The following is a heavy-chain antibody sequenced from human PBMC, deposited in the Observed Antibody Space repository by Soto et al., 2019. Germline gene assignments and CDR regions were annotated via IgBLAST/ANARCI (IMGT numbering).Heavy chain of an antibody. CDR2: ISGSGGTT. J-gene: IGHJ3*02. CDR3: AKDLGYTSSWYYALNI. V-gene: IGHV3-23*01. CDR1: GFSFSSYA. Sequence: GGSLRLSCVGSGFSFSSYAMNWVRQAPGQGLEWVSGISGSGGTTFYADSVKGRFTISRDNSKNTLYLQMNSLRAEDTAVYYCAKDLGYTSSWYYALNIWGQGTMVTV. D-gene: IGHD6-13*01.